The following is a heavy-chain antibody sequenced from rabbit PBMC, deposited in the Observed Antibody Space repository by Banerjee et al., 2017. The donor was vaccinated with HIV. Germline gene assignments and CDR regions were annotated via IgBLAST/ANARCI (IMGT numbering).Heavy chain of an antibody. CDR2: IDAGRSGNT. CDR3: ARNPNNYYPYYFDL. V-gene: IGHV1S40*01. CDR1: GFSFSSNYY. J-gene: IGHJ4*01. Sequence: QSLEESGGDLVKPGASLTLTCTASGFSFSSNYYMCWVRQAPGKGLEWIACIDAGRSGNTYYASWAKGRFTISKTSSTTVTLQMTSLTAADTATYFCARNPNNYYPYYFDLWGPGTLVTVS. D-gene: IGHD4-1*01.